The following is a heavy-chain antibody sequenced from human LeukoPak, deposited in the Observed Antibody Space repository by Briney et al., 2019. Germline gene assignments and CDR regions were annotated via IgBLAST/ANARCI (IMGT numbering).Heavy chain of an antibody. Sequence: GGSLRLSCAASGFTFDDYAMHWVRRAPGKGLEWVTGISWNSGSIGYADSVKGRFTISRDNAKNSLYLQMNSLRAEDTALYYCAKAGRYCSGGSCYSDLYGMDVWGQGTTVTVSS. CDR2: ISWNSGSI. CDR3: AKAGRYCSGGSCYSDLYGMDV. V-gene: IGHV3-9*01. CDR1: GFTFDDYA. D-gene: IGHD2-15*01. J-gene: IGHJ6*02.